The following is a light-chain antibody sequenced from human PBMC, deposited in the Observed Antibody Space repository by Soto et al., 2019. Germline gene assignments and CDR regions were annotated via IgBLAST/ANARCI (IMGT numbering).Light chain of an antibody. CDR2: TNT. Sequence: QSVLTQPPSASGTPGQRVTISCSGSSSNVGGNPVNWYQHVPTTAPKLLIYTNTQRPSGVPDRFSGSKSGTSASLAISGLQSEDEADYYCAAWDDSLNAVVFGGGTKLTVL. CDR1: SSNVGGNP. V-gene: IGLV1-44*01. CDR3: AAWDDSLNAVV. J-gene: IGLJ2*01.